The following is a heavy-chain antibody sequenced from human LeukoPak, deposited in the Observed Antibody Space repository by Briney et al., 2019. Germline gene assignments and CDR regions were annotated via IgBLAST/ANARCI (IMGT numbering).Heavy chain of an antibody. J-gene: IGHJ6*03. Sequence: SETLSLTCTVSGGSISGYHWSWIRQPPGKGLEWLGYIYYSGSSNYNPSLKSRVTISVDTSKNQFSLKLSSVTAADTAVYYCARVPRSYYYYYYMDVWGKGTTVTVSS. CDR2: IYYSGSS. CDR3: ARVPRSYYYYYYMDV. V-gene: IGHV4-59*01. CDR1: GGSISGYH.